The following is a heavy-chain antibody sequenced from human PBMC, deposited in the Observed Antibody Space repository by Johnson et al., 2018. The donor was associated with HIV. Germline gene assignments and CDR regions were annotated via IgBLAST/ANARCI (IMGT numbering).Heavy chain of an antibody. CDR3: AKSTQANILRESGPYGAFDI. D-gene: IGHD3-10*01. Sequence: QVQLVESGGGVVQPGRSLRLSCAASGFTFSSYGMHWVLQAPGKGLEWVAVISYDGSNKYYTDSVKGRFTISRDNSKNTLYVQMNSLRAEDTAVYYCAKSTQANILRESGPYGAFDIWGQGTMVTVSS. V-gene: IGHV3-30*18. CDR1: GFTFSSYG. CDR2: ISYDGSNK. J-gene: IGHJ3*02.